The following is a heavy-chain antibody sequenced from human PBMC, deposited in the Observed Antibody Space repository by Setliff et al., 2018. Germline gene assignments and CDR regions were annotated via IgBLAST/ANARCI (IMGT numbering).Heavy chain of an antibody. CDR1: GGSFSGYY. Sequence: SETLSLTCSVYGGSFSGYYWSWIRQPPGKRLEWIGEIIHSGSTNYNPSLKSRVTISMDTSKNQFSLKVPSVTAADTAVYYCARSFSRSGKFLLDYWGQGALVTVSS. CDR2: IIHSGST. V-gene: IGHV4-34*12. D-gene: IGHD1-26*01. CDR3: ARSFSRSGKFLLDY. J-gene: IGHJ4*02.